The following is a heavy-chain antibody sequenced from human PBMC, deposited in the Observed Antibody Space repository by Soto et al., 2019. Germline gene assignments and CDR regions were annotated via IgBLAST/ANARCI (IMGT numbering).Heavy chain of an antibody. J-gene: IGHJ4*02. Sequence: GSLRLSCAASGFSFSDDFMTWIRQAPGKGLEWVSYISGRGDRIYYADSVKGRFTISRDNAKKSLYLQMDSLRVEDTAIYYCASEACSGYEYYYDYWGQGTLVTVSS. CDR1: GFSFSDDF. CDR3: ASEACSGYEYYYDY. V-gene: IGHV3-11*01. CDR2: ISGRGDRI. D-gene: IGHD5-12*01.